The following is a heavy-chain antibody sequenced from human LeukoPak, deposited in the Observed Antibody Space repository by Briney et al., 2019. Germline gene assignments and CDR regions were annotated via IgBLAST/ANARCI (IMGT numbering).Heavy chain of an antibody. V-gene: IGHV4-30-4*01. D-gene: IGHD3-3*01. J-gene: IGHJ4*02. CDR3: AGYYDFWRGYMGIDY. CDR2: IYYSGST. CDR1: GGSIRSADYY. Sequence: SETLSLTCTVSGGSIRSADYYWSWIRQPPGKGLEWIGYIYYSGSTNYNPSLKSRVTILSDMSKNQFSLKLSSVTAADTAVYYCAGYYDFWRGYMGIDYWGQGTLVTVSS.